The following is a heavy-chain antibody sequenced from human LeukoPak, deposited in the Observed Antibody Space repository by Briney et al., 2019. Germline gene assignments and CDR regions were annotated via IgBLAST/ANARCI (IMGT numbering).Heavy chain of an antibody. Sequence: GASVKVSCKASGYTFTSYGISWVRQAPGQGLEWMGWISAYNGNTNYAQKFQGRVTITTDESTSTAYMELSSLRSEDTAVYYCASDFLGYCSGGSCYRGGFYFDYWGQGTLVTVSS. V-gene: IGHV1-18*01. CDR2: ISAYNGNT. CDR3: ASDFLGYCSGGSCYRGGFYFDY. CDR1: GYTFTSYG. J-gene: IGHJ4*02. D-gene: IGHD2-15*01.